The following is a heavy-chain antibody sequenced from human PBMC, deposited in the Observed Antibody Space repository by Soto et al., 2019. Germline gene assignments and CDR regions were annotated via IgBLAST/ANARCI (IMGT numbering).Heavy chain of an antibody. CDR1: GFTFSSYS. Sequence: HPGGSLRLSCAASGFTFSSYSMNWVRQAPGKGLEWVSYISSSSSSIYYADSVKGRFTISRDNAKNSLYLQMNSLRDEDTAVYYCARDRGNYDSSGYPYFDYWGQGTLVTVSS. J-gene: IGHJ4*02. CDR3: ARDRGNYDSSGYPYFDY. D-gene: IGHD3-22*01. CDR2: ISSSSSSI. V-gene: IGHV3-48*02.